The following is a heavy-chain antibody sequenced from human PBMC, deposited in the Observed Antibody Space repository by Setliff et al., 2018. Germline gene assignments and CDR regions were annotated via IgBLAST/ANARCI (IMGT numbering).Heavy chain of an antibody. CDR3: ARFLNPRDGYQNSPGFDF. Sequence: PSETLSLTCSVSGASINRDYWNWIRQPPGKGLEWIGYIHYSGSTNYNPSLKSRVTISVDTSKNQFSLKMSSMTAADTAVYYCARFLNPRDGYQNSPGFDFWGQGTLVTVSS. D-gene: IGHD5-12*01. CDR2: IHYSGST. CDR1: GASINRDY. J-gene: IGHJ4*02. V-gene: IGHV4-59*01.